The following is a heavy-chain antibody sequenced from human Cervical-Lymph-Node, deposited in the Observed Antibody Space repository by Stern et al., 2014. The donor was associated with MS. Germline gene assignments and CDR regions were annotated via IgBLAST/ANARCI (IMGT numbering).Heavy chain of an antibody. CDR2: IHNSGTT. J-gene: IGHJ4*02. Sequence: VQLVESGPGLVKPSQTLSLTCAVTGGSISSAEYYWSWIRQSPGKGLELIGYIHNSGTTYYNPSLKSRVTISVDTSKNQFSLKLRSVTAADTAVYYCSRDADGYSLVFGYWGRGTLVTVSS. D-gene: IGHD5-24*01. CDR1: GGSISSAEYY. V-gene: IGHV4-30-4*01. CDR3: SRDADGYSLVFGY.